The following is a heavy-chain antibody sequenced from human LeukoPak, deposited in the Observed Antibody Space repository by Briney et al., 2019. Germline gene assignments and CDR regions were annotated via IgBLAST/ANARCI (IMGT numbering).Heavy chain of an antibody. V-gene: IGHV4-34*01. D-gene: IGHD2-2*01. CDR2: INHSGGT. Sequence: SETLSLTCAVYGGSFSGYYWSWIRQPPGKGLEWIGEINHSGGTNYNPSLKSRVTISLDTSKKQFSLKLSSVTAADTAVYYCVSTERCSTTCPLDSWGQGTLVTVSS. J-gene: IGHJ4*02. CDR3: VSTERCSTTCPLDS. CDR1: GGSFSGYY.